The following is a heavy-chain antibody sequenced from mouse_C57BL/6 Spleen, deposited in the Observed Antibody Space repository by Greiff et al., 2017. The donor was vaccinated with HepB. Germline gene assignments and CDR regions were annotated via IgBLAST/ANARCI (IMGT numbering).Heavy chain of an antibody. V-gene: IGHV1-55*01. Sequence: QVQLQQPGAELVKPGASVKMSCKASGYTFTSYWITWVKQRPGQGLEWIGDIYPGSGSTNYNEKFKSKATLTVDTSSSTAYMQLSSLTSEDSAVYYCARREGYCEYDGDWYFGVWGTGTTVTVAS. CDR3: ARREGYCEYDGDWYFGV. J-gene: IGHJ1*03. D-gene: IGHD2-4*01. CDR1: GYTFTSYW. CDR2: IYPGSGST.